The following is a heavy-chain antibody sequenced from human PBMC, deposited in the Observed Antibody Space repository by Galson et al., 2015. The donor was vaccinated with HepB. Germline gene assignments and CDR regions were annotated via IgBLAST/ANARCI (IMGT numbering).Heavy chain of an antibody. V-gene: IGHV3-21*01. D-gene: IGHD2-21*02. Sequence: SLRLSCAASGFTFSTYSMKWVRQAPGKGLDWVSSINGRGNHIYYADSLKGRFTISRDNAKDLLYLQMNSLRDDDTAVYYCARGGGDCGDDCYTNDPFDIWGQGTMVTVSS. CDR1: GFTFSTYS. J-gene: IGHJ3*02. CDR3: ARGGGDCGDDCYTNDPFDI. CDR2: INGRGNHI.